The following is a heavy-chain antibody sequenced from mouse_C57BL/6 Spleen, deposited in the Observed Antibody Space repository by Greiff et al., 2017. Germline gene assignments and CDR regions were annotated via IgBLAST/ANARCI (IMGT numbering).Heavy chain of an antibody. J-gene: IGHJ4*01. CDR1: GFTFSSYT. CDR2: ISGGGGNT. D-gene: IGHD6-5*01. V-gene: IGHV5-9*01. Sequence: EVQRVESGGGLVKPGGSLKLSCAASGFTFSSYTMSWVRQTPEKRLEWVATISGGGGNTYYPDSVKGRFTISRDNAKNTLYLQMSSLRSEDTALYYCARQGGPYDYYAMDYWGQGTSVTVSS. CDR3: ARQGGPYDYYAMDY.